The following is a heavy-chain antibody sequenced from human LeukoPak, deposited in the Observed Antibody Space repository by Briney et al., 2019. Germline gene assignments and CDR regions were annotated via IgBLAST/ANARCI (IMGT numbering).Heavy chain of an antibody. CDR3: ARDGADYYGSGSYWNHFDY. CDR2: INPNSGVT. Sequence: ASVKVSCKASGYTFIDYFIHWIRQAPGQGLEWMGWINPNSGVTNYAQKFQGRVTMTRDTSISTAYMELSSLRSEDTAVYYCARDGADYYGSGSYWNHFDYWGQGTLVTVSS. J-gene: IGHJ4*02. D-gene: IGHD3-10*01. V-gene: IGHV1-2*02. CDR1: GYTFIDYF.